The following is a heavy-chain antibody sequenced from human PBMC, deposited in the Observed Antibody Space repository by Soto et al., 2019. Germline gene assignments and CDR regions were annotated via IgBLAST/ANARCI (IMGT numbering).Heavy chain of an antibody. Sequence: PSETLAVTCAVCGGSVSSYYWSWIRQPPGKGLEWIGYIYYSGSTDYSPSLKSRVTISVDTSKNQFSLELSSVTAADTAVYYCARPHYESNTFYSFFDYWGQGTLVTVSS. CDR3: ARPHYESNTFYSFFDY. J-gene: IGHJ4*02. V-gene: IGHV4-59*02. D-gene: IGHD3-22*01. CDR2: IYYSGST. CDR1: GGSVSSYY.